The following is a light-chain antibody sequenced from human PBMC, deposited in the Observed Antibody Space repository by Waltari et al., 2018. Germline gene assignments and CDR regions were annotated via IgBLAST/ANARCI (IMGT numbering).Light chain of an antibody. CDR1: QSINSW. CDR3: QQYNSYPWT. J-gene: IGKJ1*01. CDR2: KAS. Sequence: DIQMTQSPSPLSASVGDRVTITCPASQSINSWLAWYQQKPGKAPKLLIYKASSLESGVPSRFSGSGSGTAFTLTISSLQPDDFATYYCQQYNSYPWTFGQGP. V-gene: IGKV1-5*03.